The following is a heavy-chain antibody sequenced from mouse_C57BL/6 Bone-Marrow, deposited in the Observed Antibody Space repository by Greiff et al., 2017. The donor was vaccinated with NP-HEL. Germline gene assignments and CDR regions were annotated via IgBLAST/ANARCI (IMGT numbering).Heavy chain of an antibody. CDR3: SREGGLRRRTYAMDY. Sequence: EVQGVESEGGLVQPGSSMKLSCTASGFTFSDYYMAWVRQVPEKGLEWVANINYDGSSTYYLDSLKSRFIISRDNAKNILYLQMRSLMSEDTATYYCSREGGLRRRTYAMDYWGQGTSVTVSS. D-gene: IGHD2-4*01. CDR2: INYDGSST. J-gene: IGHJ4*01. CDR1: GFTFSDYY. V-gene: IGHV5-16*01.